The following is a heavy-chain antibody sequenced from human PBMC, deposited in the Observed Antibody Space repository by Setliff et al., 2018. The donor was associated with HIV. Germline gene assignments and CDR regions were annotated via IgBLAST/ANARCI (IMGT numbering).Heavy chain of an antibody. Sequence: PGGSLRLSCAASGFTFSTYWMIWVRQAPGKGLEWVAKIKQDGSEEYYVDSVKGRFTISREDSKNRLFLQMNSLRPEDTAVYYCARDRHTSWSLEYWGRGTLVTVSS. CDR2: IKQDGSEE. J-gene: IGHJ4*02. D-gene: IGHD3-3*01. CDR3: ARDRHTSWSLEY. V-gene: IGHV3-7*01. CDR1: GFTFSTYW.